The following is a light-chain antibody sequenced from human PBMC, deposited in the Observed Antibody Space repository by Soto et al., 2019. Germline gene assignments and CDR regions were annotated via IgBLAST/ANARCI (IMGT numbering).Light chain of an antibody. CDR3: QQSYSTPLT. CDR2: GAS. V-gene: IGKV1-39*01. CDR1: QSIGTY. J-gene: IGKJ4*01. Sequence: IQVTQSPSSLSASVGDRVTITCRASQSIGTYLNWYHQKPGKAPQLLIYGASTLQSGVPSRFSASGSGTHFTLTINSLQPEDFGTYYCQQSYSTPLTFGGGTKVDIK.